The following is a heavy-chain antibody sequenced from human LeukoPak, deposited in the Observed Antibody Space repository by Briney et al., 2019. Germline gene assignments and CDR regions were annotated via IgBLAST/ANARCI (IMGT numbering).Heavy chain of an antibody. D-gene: IGHD5-18*01. J-gene: IGHJ4*02. Sequence: GASVKVSCKASGYIFINYAMNWVRQAPGQRLEWVGWINAGNGNTKYSQEFQGRVTITRDTSASTAYMELSSLRSEDMAVYYCARALYSYGAYYFDYWGQGTLVTVSS. CDR3: ARALYSYGAYYFDY. CDR1: GYIFINYA. CDR2: INAGNGNT. V-gene: IGHV1-3*03.